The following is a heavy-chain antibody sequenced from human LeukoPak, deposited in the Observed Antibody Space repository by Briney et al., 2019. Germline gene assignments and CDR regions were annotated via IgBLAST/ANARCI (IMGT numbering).Heavy chain of an antibody. Sequence: GGSLRLSCAASGFTFSSFAMSWVRQAPGKGLERVSTISVSGDSTNYADSVKGRFTMSRDNSKNTLYLQMNSLRAEDTAVYYCAKAPNNFWSGATRYFDDWGQGTLVTVSS. CDR2: ISVSGDST. CDR3: AKAPNNFWSGATRYFDD. V-gene: IGHV3-23*01. CDR1: GFTFSSFA. J-gene: IGHJ4*02. D-gene: IGHD3-3*01.